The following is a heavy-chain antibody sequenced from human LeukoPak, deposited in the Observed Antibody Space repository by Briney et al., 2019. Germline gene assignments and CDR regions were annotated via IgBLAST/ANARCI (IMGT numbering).Heavy chain of an antibody. CDR2: IYYSGST. CDR3: AGESIAARGWFDP. D-gene: IGHD6-6*01. Sequence: SETLSLTCTVSGGSISSSTYYWGWIRQPPGRGLDWIGSIYYSGSTYYNPSLKSRVTISVDTSKNQFSLKLSSVTAADAAVYYCAGESIAARGWFDPWGQGTLVTVSS. J-gene: IGHJ5*02. V-gene: IGHV4-39*02. CDR1: GGSISSSTYY.